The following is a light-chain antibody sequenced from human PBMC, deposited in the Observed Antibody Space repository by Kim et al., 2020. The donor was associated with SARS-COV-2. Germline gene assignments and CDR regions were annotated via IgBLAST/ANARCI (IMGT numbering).Light chain of an antibody. V-gene: IGLV4-69*02. CDR1: SGHSTYA. CDR3: QTWGSGIVV. J-gene: IGLJ2*01. Sequence: ASVKLTCTLSSGHSTYAIAWHQQLPEKGPRYLLTVNSDGSHSKGDWIPDRFSGSISGAERYLSISSLQSEDEADYYCQTWGSGIVVFGGGTQLTVL. CDR2: VNSDGSH.